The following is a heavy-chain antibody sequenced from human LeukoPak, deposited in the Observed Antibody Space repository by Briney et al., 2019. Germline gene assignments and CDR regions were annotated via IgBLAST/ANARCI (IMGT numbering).Heavy chain of an antibody. CDR1: GFTFRSFA. V-gene: IGHV3-30*18. J-gene: IGHJ4*02. CDR3: AKLGDLDTAIVFES. Sequence: GGSLRLSCAASGFTFRSFAMHWVRQAPGKGLEWVADISFDGSFRYYADSVKGGFTISRDNSKNTVYLQMSSLRTEDTAVYYCAKLGDLDTAIVFESWGQGTLVTVSS. CDR2: ISFDGSFR. D-gene: IGHD5-18*01.